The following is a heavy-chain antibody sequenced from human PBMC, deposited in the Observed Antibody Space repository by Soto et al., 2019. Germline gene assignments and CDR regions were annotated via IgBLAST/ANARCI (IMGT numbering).Heavy chain of an antibody. CDR1: GFSISTDY. J-gene: IGHJ5*02. V-gene: IGHV3-66*01. D-gene: IGHD3-10*01. CDR2: IYRDGSS. Sequence: GSLRLSCAVSGFSISTDYMGWVRQPPGKGLEWVSVIYRDGSSYYDDSVRGRFSLSRDNSRNTLYLQMESLRAEDTAVYYCAKIYGSENYYGFDPWGQGTLVTVS. CDR3: AKIYGSENYYGFDP.